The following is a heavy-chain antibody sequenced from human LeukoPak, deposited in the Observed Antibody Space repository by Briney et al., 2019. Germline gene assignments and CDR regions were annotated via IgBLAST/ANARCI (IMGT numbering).Heavy chain of an antibody. CDR2: IKQDGSEK. V-gene: IGHV3-7*04. D-gene: IGHD3-16*01. J-gene: IGHJ4*02. CDR3: AGGFGFLIES. CDR1: GSTFSRYY. Sequence: PGGSLRLSCAASGSTFSRYYMAWVRQAPGKGLEWVANIKQDGSEKYYVGSVKGRFTISRDNAKNSLYLQLNSLRVEDTAVYFCAGGFGFLIESWGQGTLVTVSS.